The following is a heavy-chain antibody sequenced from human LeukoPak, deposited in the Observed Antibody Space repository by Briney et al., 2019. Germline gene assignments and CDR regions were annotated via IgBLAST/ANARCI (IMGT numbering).Heavy chain of an antibody. V-gene: IGHV3-21*01. CDR2: ISSNSSYI. J-gene: IGHJ3*02. D-gene: IGHD2-2*01. CDR1: GSTFSSYR. CDR3: ARGAGPLGYCSSTSCLDI. Sequence: GGSLRLSCAASGSTFSSYRMNWVRQAPGKGLEWVSSISSNSSYIYYADSVKGRFTISRDNAKNSLYLQMNSLRAEDTAVYYCARGAGPLGYCSSTSCLDIWGQGTMVTVSS.